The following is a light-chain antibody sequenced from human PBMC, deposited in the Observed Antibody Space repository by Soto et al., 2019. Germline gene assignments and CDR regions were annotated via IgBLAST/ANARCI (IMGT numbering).Light chain of an antibody. V-gene: IGKV3-15*01. CDR2: GAS. Sequence: EIVMTQSPATLSVSPGERATLSCRASQSVSSNLAWYQQKPGQAPRLLMYGASTRATGIPARFSGSGSGTEFTLIIGSLQSEDFAVYYCQQYNTRTLTFGGGTKVEIK. CDR1: QSVSSN. CDR3: QQYNTRTLT. J-gene: IGKJ4*01.